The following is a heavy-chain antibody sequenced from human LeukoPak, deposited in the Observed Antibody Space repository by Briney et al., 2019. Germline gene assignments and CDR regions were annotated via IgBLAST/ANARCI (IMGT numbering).Heavy chain of an antibody. J-gene: IGHJ4*02. CDR3: AKQAGRWLDY. V-gene: IGHV3-33*06. D-gene: IGHD5-24*01. CDR2: IWYDGSNK. CDR1: GFTFSSYG. Sequence: GGSLGLSCAASGFTFSSYGMDWVRQAPGKGLEWVAVIWYDGSNKYYADSVKGRFTISRDNSKNTLYLQMNSPRAEDTAVYYCAKQAGRWLDYWGQGTLVTVSS.